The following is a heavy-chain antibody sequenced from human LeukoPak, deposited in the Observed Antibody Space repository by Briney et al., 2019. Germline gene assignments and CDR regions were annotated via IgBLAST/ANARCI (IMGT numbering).Heavy chain of an antibody. V-gene: IGHV3-23*01. D-gene: IGHD1-26*01. J-gene: IGHJ4*02. Sequence: GGSLRLSCAASGFTFSSFSMNWVRQAPGKGLEWVSTVTSSGGSTYYADSVKGRFTNSRDNSKNTLYLQMNSLRAEDTAVYYCAKTMGAIDHDCWGQGTLVTVSS. CDR3: AKTMGAIDHDC. CDR1: GFTFSSFS. CDR2: VTSSGGST.